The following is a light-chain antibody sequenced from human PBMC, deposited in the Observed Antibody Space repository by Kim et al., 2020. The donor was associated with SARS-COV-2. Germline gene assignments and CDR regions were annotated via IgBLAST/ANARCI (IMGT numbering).Light chain of an antibody. CDR1: GGIKFGTYR. CDR2: YKSDSDK. J-gene: IGLJ3*02. CDR3: MISHNGAWV. Sequence: LPWTLRGGIKFGTYRIYWYRQRPGSPPQYLLRYKSDSDKQQGSGGPCRFSGSKDASANAGILLISGLQSEDEADYYCMISHNGAWVFGGGTQLTVL. V-gene: IGLV5-45*02.